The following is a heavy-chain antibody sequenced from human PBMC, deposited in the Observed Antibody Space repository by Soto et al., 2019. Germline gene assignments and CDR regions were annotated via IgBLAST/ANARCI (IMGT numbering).Heavy chain of an antibody. D-gene: IGHD1-7*01. CDR1: GYTFTTYC. CDR3: ETSLQLRKGWAFDH. V-gene: IGHV1-46*01. CDR2: INPSDGTT. Sequence: QVQLVQSGAEVKKPGASVKVSCKASGYTFTTYCMQWVRQAPGQGLEWMGIINPSDGTTSYALKFQGRVTITRYTSTSTVYMDLSNLRSEDTAVYDCETSLQLRKGWAFDHWGQGTLVTVSS. J-gene: IGHJ4*02.